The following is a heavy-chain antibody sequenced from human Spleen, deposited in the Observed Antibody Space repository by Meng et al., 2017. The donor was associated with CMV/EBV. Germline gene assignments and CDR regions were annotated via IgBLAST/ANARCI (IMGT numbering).Heavy chain of an antibody. Sequence: ASVKVSCKASGYTFTSYYMHWVRQAPGQGLEWMGIINPSGGSTSYAQKFQGRVTMTRDTSTSPVYMELSSLRSEDTAVYYCARDQSDVPAPPLGHFQHWGQGTLVTVSS. CDR2: INPSGGST. CDR3: ARDQSDVPAPPLGHFQH. V-gene: IGHV1-46*01. CDR1: GYTFTSYY. D-gene: IGHD2-2*01. J-gene: IGHJ1*01.